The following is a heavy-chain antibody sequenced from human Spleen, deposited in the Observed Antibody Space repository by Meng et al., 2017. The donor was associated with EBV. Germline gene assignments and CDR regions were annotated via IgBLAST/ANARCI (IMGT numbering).Heavy chain of an antibody. CDR1: GFSLSTSGEG. V-gene: IGHV2-5*02. CDR2: IYWDDDK. Sequence: ITLKESGRTLVNPTQTLTLTCTFSGFSLSTSGEGVAWLRQPPGKALEWLALIYWDDDKRYSPSLRSRLTITKDTSKNQVVLTMTNMDPVDTATYYCAHRDYYGVVDYWGQGTLVTVSS. J-gene: IGHJ4*02. CDR3: AHRDYYGVVDY. D-gene: IGHD3-10*01.